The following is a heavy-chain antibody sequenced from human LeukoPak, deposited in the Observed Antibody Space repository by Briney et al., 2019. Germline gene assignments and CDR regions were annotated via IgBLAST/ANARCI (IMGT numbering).Heavy chain of an antibody. D-gene: IGHD5-12*01. CDR3: ARGASDIMATIDYGMDV. J-gene: IGHJ6*02. CDR1: GFTFSSYW. V-gene: IGHV3-7*01. CDR2: IKQDGSEK. Sequence: PGGSLRLSCAASGFTFSSYWMSWVRQAPGKGLEGVANIKQDGSEKYYVDSVKGRFTISRDNAKNSLYLQMNSLRAEDTAVYYCARGASDIMATIDYGMDVWGQGTTVTVSS.